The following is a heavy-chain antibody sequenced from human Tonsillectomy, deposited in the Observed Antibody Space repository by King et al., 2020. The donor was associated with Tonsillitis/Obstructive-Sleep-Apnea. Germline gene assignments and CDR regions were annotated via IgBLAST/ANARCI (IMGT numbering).Heavy chain of an antibody. Sequence: VQLVESGAEVKKPGESLKISCQGSGYSFSTYWIGWVRQMPGKGLEWMGIIFPDDSDTRYSPSFQGQVTISVDRSIGTAFLQWSSLKASDTAIYYCAGQALPGADFGAYPSDYWGQGPLVTVSS. V-gene: IGHV5-51*01. CDR2: IFPDDSDT. CDR3: AGQALPGADFGAYPSDY. D-gene: IGHD4-17*01. CDR1: GYSFSTYW. J-gene: IGHJ4*02.